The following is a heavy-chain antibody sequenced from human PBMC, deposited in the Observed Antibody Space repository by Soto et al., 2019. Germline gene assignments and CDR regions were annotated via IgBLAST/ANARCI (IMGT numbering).Heavy chain of an antibody. CDR3: ARVPVEMATIGDYYSYGVDV. CDR2: IFYSENT. J-gene: IGHJ6*02. Sequence: PSETLSLTCTVSGDSVTSGSHCWSWIRQPPGKGLEYIGYIFYSENTSYHPSRKSRVTISVDTSKNQFSLKLSAVTAADTALYYCARVPVEMATIGDYYSYGVDVWGQGTTVTGSS. D-gene: IGHD5-12*01. CDR1: GDSVTSGSHC. V-gene: IGHV4-61*01.